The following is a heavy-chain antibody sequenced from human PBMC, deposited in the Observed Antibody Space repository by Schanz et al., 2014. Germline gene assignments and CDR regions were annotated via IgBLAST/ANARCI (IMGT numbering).Heavy chain of an antibody. CDR2: IFFRGST. CDR3: ARGGGGWNFYGMDV. CDR1: GGSIDSYNW. J-gene: IGHJ6*02. Sequence: QVQLQESGPGLVKPSGTLSLTCAVSGGSIDSYNWWSWVRQPPGKGLEWIGYIFFRGSTYYNPSLKSRVTISIDTSKNQFSLRLNAVIAADTAVYYCARGGGGWNFYGMDVWGQGTTVTVSS. D-gene: IGHD3-16*01. V-gene: IGHV4-4*02.